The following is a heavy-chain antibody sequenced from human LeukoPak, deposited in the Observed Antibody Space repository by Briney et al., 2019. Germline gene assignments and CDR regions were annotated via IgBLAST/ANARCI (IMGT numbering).Heavy chain of an antibody. J-gene: IGHJ4*02. CDR3: ALQPGYCSSASCSHFDF. V-gene: IGHV5-51*01. CDR1: GYKFTNYW. CDR2: IYPDDSNT. Sequence: GESPKISCKGSGYKFTNYWIVWVRQMPGKGLERMGIIYPDDSNTRYSPSFQGQVTISVDKSFSTAYLQWNSLKASDTAMYYCALQPGYCSSASCSHFDFWGQGTLVTVSS. D-gene: IGHD2-2*01.